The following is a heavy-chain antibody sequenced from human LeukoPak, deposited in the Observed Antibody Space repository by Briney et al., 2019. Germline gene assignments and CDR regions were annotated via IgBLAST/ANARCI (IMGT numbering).Heavy chain of an antibody. CDR3: ARDHHRRLYDSQARDTFDI. CDR1: GFTFSSYS. J-gene: IGHJ3*02. Sequence: GGSLRLSCAASGFTFSSYSMNWVRQAPGKGLESVSYISSSSSTMYYAASVKGRFSISRDNAKNSLYLQMNSLRAEDTAVYYCARDHHRRLYDSQARDTFDIWGQGTMVTVSS. D-gene: IGHD3-22*01. CDR2: ISSSSSTM. V-gene: IGHV3-48*01.